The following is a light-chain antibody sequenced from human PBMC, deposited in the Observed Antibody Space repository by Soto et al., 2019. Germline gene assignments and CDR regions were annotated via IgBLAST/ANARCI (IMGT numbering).Light chain of an antibody. J-gene: IGKJ1*01. V-gene: IGKV1-5*01. CDR3: QQYNSYWT. Sequence: DIPMTQSPSTLSATVGDRVTITCRASQSISSWLAWYQQKPGKAPKLLIYDASSLESGVPSRFSGRGSGTEFTLTISSLQPDDFATYYCQQYNSYWTFGQGTKVDI. CDR2: DAS. CDR1: QSISSW.